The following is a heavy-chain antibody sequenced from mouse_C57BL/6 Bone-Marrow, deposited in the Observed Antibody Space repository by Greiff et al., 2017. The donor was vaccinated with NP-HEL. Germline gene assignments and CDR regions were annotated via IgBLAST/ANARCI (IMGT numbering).Heavy chain of an antibody. CDR2: ISDGGSYT. J-gene: IGHJ2*01. Sequence: DVKLVESGGGLVKPGGSLKLSCAASGFTFSSYAMSWVRQTPEKRLEWVATISDGGSYTYYPDNVKGRFTISRDNAKNNLYLQMSHLKSEDTAMYYCARTNWDEDYWGQGTTLTVSS. D-gene: IGHD4-1*02. V-gene: IGHV5-4*03. CDR3: ARTNWDEDY. CDR1: GFTFSSYA.